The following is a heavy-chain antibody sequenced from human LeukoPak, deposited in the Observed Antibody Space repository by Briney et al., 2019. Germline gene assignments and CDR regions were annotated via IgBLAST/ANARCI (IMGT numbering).Heavy chain of an antibody. CDR3: ARVRTVTVI. CDR1: GFTCSSYE. D-gene: IGHD4-17*01. Sequence: GGSLRLSCAASGFTCSSYEMNWVRQAPGKGLEWVSYISSSGSTIYYADSVKGRFTISRDNAKNSLYLQMNSLRAEDTAVYYCARVRTVTVIWGQGTMVTVSS. CDR2: ISSSGSTI. V-gene: IGHV3-48*03. J-gene: IGHJ3*02.